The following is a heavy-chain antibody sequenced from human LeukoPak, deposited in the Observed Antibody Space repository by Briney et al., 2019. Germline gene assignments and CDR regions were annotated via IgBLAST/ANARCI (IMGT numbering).Heavy chain of an antibody. V-gene: IGHV1-18*01. CDR1: GYTFTSYG. Sequence: APVKVSCKASGYTFTSYGISWVRQAPGQGLEWMGWISAYNGITNYAQKLQGRVTMTTDTSTSTAYMELRSLRSDDTAVYYCAREDIVVVPAALGGYYYYGMDVRGQGTTVTVSS. CDR2: ISAYNGIT. D-gene: IGHD2-2*01. CDR3: AREDIVVVPAALGGYYYYGMDV. J-gene: IGHJ6*02.